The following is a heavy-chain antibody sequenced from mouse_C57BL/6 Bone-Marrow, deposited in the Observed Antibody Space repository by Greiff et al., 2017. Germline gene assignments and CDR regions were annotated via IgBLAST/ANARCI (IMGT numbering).Heavy chain of an antibody. Sequence: EVQLQQPGPELVKPGASVKIPCKASGYTFTDYNMDWVKQSHGKSLEWIGDINPNNGGTIYNQKFKGKATLTEDKTSSTAYMELRSLTSEDTAVYYCARRYSNYDWYFDVWGTGTTVTVSS. D-gene: IGHD2-5*01. CDR2: INPNNGGT. CDR1: GYTFTDYN. V-gene: IGHV1-18*01. CDR3: ARRYSNYDWYFDV. J-gene: IGHJ1*03.